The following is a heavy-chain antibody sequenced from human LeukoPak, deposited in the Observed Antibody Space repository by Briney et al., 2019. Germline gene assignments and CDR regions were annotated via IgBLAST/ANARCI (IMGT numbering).Heavy chain of an antibody. CDR1: GFTFSSYG. V-gene: IGHV3-30*18. J-gene: IGHJ5*02. CDR3: AKDPYRVIVATGNYLDP. CDR2: ISYDGSNK. Sequence: HPGGSLRLSCAASGFTFSSYGMHWVRQAPGKGLEWVAVISYDGSNKYYADSAKGRFTISRDNSKNTVYLQMNSLRSEDTAVYYCAKDPYRVIVATGNYLDPWGQGTLVTVSS. D-gene: IGHD2-21*01.